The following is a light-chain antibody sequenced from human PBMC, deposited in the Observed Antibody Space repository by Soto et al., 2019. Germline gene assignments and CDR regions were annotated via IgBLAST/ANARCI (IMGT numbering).Light chain of an antibody. V-gene: IGKV1-6*01. CDR1: PGINNE. CDR3: LHDYNYPRT. J-gene: IGKJ1*01. Sequence: AIQMTQSPSSLSASVGDRVTMTCRASPGINNELAWYQQKPGKAPKLLIYAASNLHSGVPSRFSGSGSGTDFALTISSLQPEDFATYFCLHDYNYPRTFGQGTKVE. CDR2: AAS.